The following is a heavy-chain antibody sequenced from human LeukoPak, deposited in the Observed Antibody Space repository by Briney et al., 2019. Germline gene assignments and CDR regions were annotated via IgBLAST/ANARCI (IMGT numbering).Heavy chain of an antibody. J-gene: IGHJ4*01. CDR1: GFTFSSYA. D-gene: IGHD6-19*01. CDR2: IGGDSST. V-gene: IGHV3-23*01. CDR3: AKKGSYSSGWYGGHYFDS. Sequence: VGSLRLSCEASGFTFSSYALSWVRQAPGKGLEWVAAIGGDSSTYYTGSVRGRFTISRDNSKNTVYLQMSSLRVEDTAVYYCAKKGSYSSGWYGGHYFDSWGQGTLVTVSS.